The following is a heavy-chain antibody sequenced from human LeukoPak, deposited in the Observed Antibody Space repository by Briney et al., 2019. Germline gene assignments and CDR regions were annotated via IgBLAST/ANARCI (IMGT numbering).Heavy chain of an antibody. CDR2: ISNTGGST. CDR1: GFSFNTYA. V-gene: IGHV3-23*01. J-gene: IGHJ5*02. Sequence: GGSLRLSCAASGFSFNTYAMSWVRQAPGKGLEWVSAISNTGGSTYYADSVKGRFTISRDKSKNTLSLQMNSLRAEDTAVYYCAKDREELWFGELLEGVLPNWFDPWGQGTLVTVSS. D-gene: IGHD3-10*01. CDR3: AKDREELWFGELLEGVLPNWFDP.